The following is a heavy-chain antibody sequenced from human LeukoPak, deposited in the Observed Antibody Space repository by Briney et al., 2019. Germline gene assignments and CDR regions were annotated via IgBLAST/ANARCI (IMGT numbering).Heavy chain of an antibody. D-gene: IGHD5-18*01. J-gene: IGHJ3*02. V-gene: IGHV3-30*02. CDR3: AKGSPIQLWFQPAFDI. CDR1: GFTFSSYG. CDR2: IRYDGSNK. Sequence: QPGGSLRLSCAASGFTFSSYGMHWVRQAPGKGLEWVAFIRYDGSNKYYADSVKGRFTISRDNSKNTLYLQMNSLRAEDTAVYYCAKGSPIQLWFQPAFDIWGQGTMVTVSS.